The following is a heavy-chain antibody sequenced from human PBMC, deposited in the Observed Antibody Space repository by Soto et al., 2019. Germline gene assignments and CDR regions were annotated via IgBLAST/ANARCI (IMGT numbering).Heavy chain of an antibody. J-gene: IGHJ4*02. V-gene: IGHV2-5*02. CDR3: AHRSIDYSLGY. Sequence: QITLKESGPTLVKPTQPLTLTCTFSGFSLSTSGVGVGWIRQPPGKALEWLALIYWDDDKRYSPSLKSRLTISKDTSKNQVVLTMTYMDPVDTATYYCAHRSIDYSLGYWGQGTLVTVSS. D-gene: IGHD2-21*01. CDR2: IYWDDDK. CDR1: GFSLSTSGVG.